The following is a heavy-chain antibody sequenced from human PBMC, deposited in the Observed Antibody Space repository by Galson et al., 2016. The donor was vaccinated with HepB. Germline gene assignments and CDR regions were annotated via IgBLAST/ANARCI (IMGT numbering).Heavy chain of an antibody. CDR3: ARQNRGAPFDY. J-gene: IGHJ4*02. CDR1: GGSITSSSYY. V-gene: IGHV4-39*01. CDR2: VYYSGNT. Sequence: ETLSLTCTVSGGSITSSSYYWAWIRQPPGKGLEYVGSVYYSGNTFYNPSLKSRLTMSIDTSRRQFSLKLSSFTAADTAVYYCARQNRGAPFDYWGQGTLVTVSS. D-gene: IGHD3-10*01.